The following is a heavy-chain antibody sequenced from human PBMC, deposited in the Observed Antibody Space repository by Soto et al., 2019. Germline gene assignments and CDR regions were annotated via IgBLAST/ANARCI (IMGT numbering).Heavy chain of an antibody. V-gene: IGHV1-69*08. D-gene: IGHD1-26*01. Sequence: QVQLVQSGAEVKKPGSSVKVSCKASGGTFSSYTISWVRQAPGQGLEWMGRIIPILGIAKYAQKFQGRVTITADKSTSTDYMELSSLRSEDTAVYYCARDGVGATPLDYWGQGTLVTVSS. CDR1: GGTFSSYT. CDR3: ARDGVGATPLDY. J-gene: IGHJ4*02. CDR2: IIPILGIA.